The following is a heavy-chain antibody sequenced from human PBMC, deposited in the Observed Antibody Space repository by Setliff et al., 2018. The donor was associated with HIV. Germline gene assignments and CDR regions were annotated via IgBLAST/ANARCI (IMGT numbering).Heavy chain of an antibody. CDR1: GVSISGPIGITYY. CDR2: IHYSRGS. CDR3: ARDRDIVVVPASPQGYYYYMDV. V-gene: IGHV4-39*02. Sequence: SETLSLTCSVSGVSISGPIGITYYWDWLRHPPGKGLEWIGNIHYSRGSSYNASLKSRVTISLDTSKNHFSLKLSSVTAADAAAYYCARDRDIVVVPASPQGYYYYMDVWGKGTTVTVSS. J-gene: IGHJ6*03. D-gene: IGHD2-2*01.